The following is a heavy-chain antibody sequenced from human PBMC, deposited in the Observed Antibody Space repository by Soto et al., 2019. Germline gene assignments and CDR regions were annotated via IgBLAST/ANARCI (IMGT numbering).Heavy chain of an antibody. CDR3: AIQKRNYYDSSGYPFDY. J-gene: IGHJ4*02. CDR2: MNPNSGNT. V-gene: IGHV1-8*01. Sequence: QVQLVQSGAEVKKPGASVKVSCKASGYTFTSYDINWVRQATGQGLEWMGWMNPNSGNTCYAQKFQGRVTMTRNTSISTAYMELSSLRSEDTAVYYCAIQKRNYYDSSGYPFDYWGQGTLVTVSS. CDR1: GYTFTSYD. D-gene: IGHD3-22*01.